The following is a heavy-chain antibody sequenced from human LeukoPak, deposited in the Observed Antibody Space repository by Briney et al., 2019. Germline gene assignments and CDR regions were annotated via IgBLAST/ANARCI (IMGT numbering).Heavy chain of an antibody. D-gene: IGHD3-10*01. CDR3: ASAYMVRGVFDY. Sequence: GGSLRLYCAASGFTFSSYSMNWVRQAPGKGLEWVSSISSSSSYIYYADSVKGRFTISRDNAKNSLYLQMNSLRAEDTAVYYCASAYMVRGVFDYWGQGTLVTVSS. J-gene: IGHJ4*02. CDR1: GFTFSSYS. V-gene: IGHV3-21*01. CDR2: ISSSSSYI.